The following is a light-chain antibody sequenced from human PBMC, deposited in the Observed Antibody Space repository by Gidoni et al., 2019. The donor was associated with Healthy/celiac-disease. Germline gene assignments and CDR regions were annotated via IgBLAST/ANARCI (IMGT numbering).Light chain of an antibody. V-gene: IGLV3-1*01. CDR1: KLGDKY. J-gene: IGLJ1*01. CDR2: QDN. CDR3: QAWDSGTALYV. Sequence: SYELTQPPSVSVSPGQTASITCSGDKLGDKYACWYQQKPGQSPVLVIYQDNKRPSGIPERFSGSNSGNTATLTISGTQAMDEADYYCQAWDSGTALYVFGTGTKVTVL.